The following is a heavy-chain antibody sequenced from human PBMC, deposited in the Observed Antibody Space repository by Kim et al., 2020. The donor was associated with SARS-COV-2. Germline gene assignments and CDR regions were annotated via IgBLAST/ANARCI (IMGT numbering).Heavy chain of an antibody. CDR3: ARLKNHNWNYGWEFGY. J-gene: IGHJ4*02. CDR2: IKQDGSEK. V-gene: IGHV3-7*03. D-gene: IGHD1-7*01. Sequence: GGSLRLSCAASGFTFSSYWMSWVRQAPGKGLEWVANIKQDGSEKYYVDSVKGRFTISRDNAKNSLYLQMNSLRAEDTAVYYCARLKNHNWNYGWEFGYWGQGTLVTVSS. CDR1: GFTFSSYW.